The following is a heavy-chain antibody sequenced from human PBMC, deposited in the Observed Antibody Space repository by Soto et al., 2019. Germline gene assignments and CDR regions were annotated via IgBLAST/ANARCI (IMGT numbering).Heavy chain of an antibody. V-gene: IGHV4-34*01. J-gene: IGHJ4*02. CDR2: INRSGST. CDR3: ARDYYDSSGYYYQHFDY. CDR1: GWSFSGYY. Sequence: XETLCLTCAVYGWSFSGYYWSWVRQAPGKGLDWIGEINRSGSTNYNPSHMSQVTMSVDTSKNQCSQKLSSVTAADTAVYDGARDYYDSSGYYYQHFDYWGQGTLVTVSS. D-gene: IGHD3-22*01.